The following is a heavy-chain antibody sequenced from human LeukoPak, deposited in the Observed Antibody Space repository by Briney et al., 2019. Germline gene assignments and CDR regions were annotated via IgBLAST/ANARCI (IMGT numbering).Heavy chain of an antibody. Sequence: ASVKVSCKASGYTFASYYMHWVRQAPGQGLEWMGIINPSGGSTSYAQKFQGRVTMTRDMSTSTVYMELSSLRSEDTAVYYCARDRALYEDYFDYWGQGTLVTVSS. V-gene: IGHV1-46*01. CDR2: INPSGGST. CDR1: GYTFASYY. J-gene: IGHJ4*02. CDR3: ARDRALYEDYFDY. D-gene: IGHD3-3*01.